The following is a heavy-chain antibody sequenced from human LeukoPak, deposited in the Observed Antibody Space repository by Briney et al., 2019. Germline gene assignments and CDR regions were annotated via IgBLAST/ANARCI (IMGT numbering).Heavy chain of an antibody. J-gene: IGHJ4*02. CDR2: IYNSGST. V-gene: IGHV4-39*07. CDR1: GGSISSSTYY. Sequence: SETLSLTCTVSGGSISSSTYYWGWIRQPPGKGLEWIGSIYNSGSTYYNPSLKSRVTISVDTSKNQFSLKLSSVTAADTAVYYCARVISWGPVVVPAPDFDYWGQGTLVTVSS. D-gene: IGHD2-2*01. CDR3: ARVISWGPVVVPAPDFDY.